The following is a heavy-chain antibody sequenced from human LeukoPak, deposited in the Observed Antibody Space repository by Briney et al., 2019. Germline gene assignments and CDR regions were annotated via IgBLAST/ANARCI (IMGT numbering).Heavy chain of an antibody. V-gene: IGHV1-18*01. J-gene: IGHJ4*02. D-gene: IGHD3-22*01. CDR3: ARSHSGSLRAPFDY. CDR1: GYTFTNYG. Sequence: ASVKVSCKASGYTFTNYGLFWVRQAPGQGLEWMGWISAYNGDTKYGQKFQGRVTITTDKTTSTAHMELRNVRSDDTAVYYCARSHSGSLRAPFDYWGQGTLVTVSS. CDR2: ISAYNGDT.